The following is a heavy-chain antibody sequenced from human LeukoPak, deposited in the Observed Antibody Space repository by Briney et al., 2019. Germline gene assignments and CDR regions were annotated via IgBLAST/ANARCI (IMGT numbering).Heavy chain of an antibody. Sequence: GGSLRLSCAASGFTFSSYWMSWVRQAPGKGLEWVANIKQDGSEKYYVDSVKGRFTISRDNAKNSLYLQMNSLRAEDTAVYYCARVPVLRYFDWFSTKRLGYYYGMDVWGQGTTVTVSS. J-gene: IGHJ6*02. CDR3: ARVPVLRYFDWFSTKRLGYYYGMDV. D-gene: IGHD3-9*01. CDR2: IKQDGSEK. CDR1: GFTFSSYW. V-gene: IGHV3-7*01.